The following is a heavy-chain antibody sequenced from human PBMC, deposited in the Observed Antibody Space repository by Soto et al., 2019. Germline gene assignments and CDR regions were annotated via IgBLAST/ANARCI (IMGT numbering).Heavy chain of an antibody. D-gene: IGHD3-10*01. Sequence: QVQLVQSGAEVKKPGSSVKVSCKASGGTFSSYAISWVRQAPGQGLEWMGGIIPIFGTANYAQKFQGRVTITADESMSTAYMELSSLRAEDTAVYYCARGLLWFGEGSYGMDVWGQGTTVTVSS. CDR3: ARGLLWFGEGSYGMDV. V-gene: IGHV1-69*01. CDR1: GGTFSSYA. CDR2: IIPIFGTA. J-gene: IGHJ6*02.